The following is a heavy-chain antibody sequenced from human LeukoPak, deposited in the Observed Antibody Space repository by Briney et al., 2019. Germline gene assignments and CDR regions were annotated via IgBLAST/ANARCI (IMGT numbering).Heavy chain of an antibody. CDR2: INAGNGNT. CDR1: GYTFTSYA. D-gene: IGHD3-9*01. V-gene: IGHV1-3*01. CDR3: ARDRDDILTGYSYGMDV. Sequence: GASVKVSCKASGYTFTSYAMHWVRQAPGQRLGWMGWINAGNGNTKYSQKFQGRVTITRDTSASTAYMELSSLRSEDTAVYYCARDRDDILTGYSYGMDVWGKGTTVTVSS. J-gene: IGHJ6*04.